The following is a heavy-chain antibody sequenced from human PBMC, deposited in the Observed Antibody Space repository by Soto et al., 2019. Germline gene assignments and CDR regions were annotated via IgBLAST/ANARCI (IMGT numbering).Heavy chain of an antibody. D-gene: IGHD1-1*01. CDR2: INSDGSST. CDR3: ARDLTWNQADY. J-gene: IGHJ4*02. CDR1: GFTYSSNW. Sequence: PGGSLRLSCAASGFTYSSNWLQWVRQAPGKGLVWVSHINSDGSSTSYADSVKGRFTISRDNAKNTLYLQMNSLRVEDTAVYYCARDLTWNQADYWGQGTLVTVS. V-gene: IGHV3-74*01.